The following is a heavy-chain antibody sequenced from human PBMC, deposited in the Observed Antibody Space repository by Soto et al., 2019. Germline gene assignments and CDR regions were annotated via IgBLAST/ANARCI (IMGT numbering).Heavy chain of an antibody. V-gene: IGHV3-23*01. CDR3: AKRALSYAGAFDN. Sequence: EVQLSESGGGLVQPGGSLRLSCAASGFTFSDYSMGWVRQAPGKGLEWVSAISGRDDSTNYADSVRGRFTISRDNSKNTLYLQMSSLRAEDTAIYYCAKRALSYAGAFDNWGQGTLVTVSS. CDR2: ISGRDDST. D-gene: IGHD2-8*02. CDR1: GFTFSDYS. J-gene: IGHJ4*02.